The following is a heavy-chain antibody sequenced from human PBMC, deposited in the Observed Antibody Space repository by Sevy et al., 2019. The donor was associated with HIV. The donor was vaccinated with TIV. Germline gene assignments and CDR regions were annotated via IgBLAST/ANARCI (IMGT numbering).Heavy chain of an antibody. CDR1: GFTFSSYA. J-gene: IGHJ5*02. CDR3: GRDQHDYAGNVRTGWFDP. V-gene: IGHV3-30-3*01. Sequence: GGSLRLSCAASGFTFSSYAMHWVRQAPGKGLEWVAVISYDGTNKNYADSVKGRFTISRDNSKKILYVQMNSLRGEDTAVYYGGRDQHDYAGNVRTGWFDPWGQGTLVTVSS. D-gene: IGHD4-17*01. CDR2: ISYDGTNK.